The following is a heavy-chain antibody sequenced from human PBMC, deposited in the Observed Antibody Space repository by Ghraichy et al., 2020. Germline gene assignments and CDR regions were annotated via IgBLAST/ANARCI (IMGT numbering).Heavy chain of an antibody. Sequence: GGSLRLSCAASGFTFSSYSMNWVRQAPGKGLEWVSSISSSSTYIYYADSVKGRFTISRDNAKNSLYLQMNSLRADDTAVYYCARDPGRDASGTYDYWGQGTLVTVSS. CDR2: ISSSSTYI. J-gene: IGHJ4*02. CDR3: ARDPGRDASGTYDY. D-gene: IGHD3-10*01. CDR1: GFTFSSYS. V-gene: IGHV3-21*01.